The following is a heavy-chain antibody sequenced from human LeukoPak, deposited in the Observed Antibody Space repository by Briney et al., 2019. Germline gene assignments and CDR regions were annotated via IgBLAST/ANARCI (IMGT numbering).Heavy chain of an antibody. V-gene: IGHV3-7*01. Sequence: GGSLRLSCEASGLTHSRYWMSWVRQAPGKGLEWVANIKQDGSEKYYVDSVRGRFSISRDNAKNTLYLQMNSLRAEDTAVYNCASSVEDIVVVRAGYWGQGTLVTVSS. D-gene: IGHD2-2*01. CDR1: GLTHSRYW. CDR3: ASSVEDIVVVRAGY. CDR2: IKQDGSEK. J-gene: IGHJ4*02.